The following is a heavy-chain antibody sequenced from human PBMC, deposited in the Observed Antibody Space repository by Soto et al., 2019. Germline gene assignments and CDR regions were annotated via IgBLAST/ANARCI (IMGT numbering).Heavy chain of an antibody. CDR3: ARILYAPYYDFWSGYQHNWFDP. CDR2: IYYSEST. Sequence: SETLSLTCTVSGGSISSYYWSWIRQPPGKGLEWIGYIYYSESTNYNPSLKSRVTISVDTSKNQFSLKLSSVTAADTAVYYCARILYAPYYDFWSGYQHNWFDPWGQGTLVTVSS. D-gene: IGHD3-3*01. V-gene: IGHV4-59*01. CDR1: GGSISSYY. J-gene: IGHJ5*02.